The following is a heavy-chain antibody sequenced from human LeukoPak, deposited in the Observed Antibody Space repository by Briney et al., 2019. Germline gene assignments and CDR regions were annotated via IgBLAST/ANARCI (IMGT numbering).Heavy chain of an antibody. CDR1: GGTFSSYA. CDR2: IIPIFGTA. CDR3: ARNPRDFWSGYYPLGDYYYYMDV. Sequence: LVKVSCKASGGTFSSYAISWVRQAPGQGLEWMGGIIPIFGTANYAQKFQGRVTITTDESTSTAYMELSSLRSEDTAVYYCARNPRDFWSGYYPLGDYYYYMDVWGKGTTVTVSS. V-gene: IGHV1-69*05. D-gene: IGHD3-3*01. J-gene: IGHJ6*03.